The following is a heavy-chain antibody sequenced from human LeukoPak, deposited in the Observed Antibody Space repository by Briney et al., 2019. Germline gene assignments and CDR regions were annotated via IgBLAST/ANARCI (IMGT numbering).Heavy chain of an antibody. J-gene: IGHJ4*02. Sequence: PSQTLSLSCTVSGGSISSGSYYWSWIRQPAGKGLEWIGRIYTSGSTNYNPSLKSRVTISVDTSKNQFSLKLSSVTAADTAVYYCARDGSYSSSSGFDYWGQGTLVTVSS. D-gene: IGHD6-6*01. CDR3: ARDGSYSSSSGFDY. V-gene: IGHV4-61*02. CDR1: GGSISSGSYY. CDR2: IYTSGST.